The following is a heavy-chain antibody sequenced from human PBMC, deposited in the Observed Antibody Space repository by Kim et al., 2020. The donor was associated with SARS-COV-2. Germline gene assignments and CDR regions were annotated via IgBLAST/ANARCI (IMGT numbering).Heavy chain of an antibody. CDR1: GFTFDDYA. J-gene: IGHJ4*02. V-gene: IGHV3-9*01. Sequence: GGSLRLSCAASGFTFDDYAMHWVRQAPGKGLEWVSGISWNSGSIGYAVSVKGRFTISRDNAKNSLYLQMNSLRAEDTALYYCAKGGGGYRAPFDYWGQGT. D-gene: IGHD1-26*01. CDR3: AKGGGGYRAPFDY. CDR2: ISWNSGSI.